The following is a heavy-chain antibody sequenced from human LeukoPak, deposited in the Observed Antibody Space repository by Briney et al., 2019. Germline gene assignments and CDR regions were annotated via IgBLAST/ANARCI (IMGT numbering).Heavy chain of an antibody. CDR1: GVSISTGGYS. CDR2: IYHSGST. D-gene: IGHD2-2*01. CDR3: AKESCSSRCNFDY. V-gene: IGHV4-30-2*01. Sequence: SQTLSLTCAVSGVSISTGGYSWSWIRQPPGKGLEWIGYIYHSGSTYYNPSLKSRVTISVDRSKNLFSLKLTSVTAADTAVYYCAKESCSSRCNFDYWGQGTLVTVSS. J-gene: IGHJ4*02.